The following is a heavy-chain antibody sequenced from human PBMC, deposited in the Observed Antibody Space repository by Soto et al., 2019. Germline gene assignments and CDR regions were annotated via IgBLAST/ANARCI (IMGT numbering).Heavy chain of an antibody. CDR2: IIPILGIA. V-gene: IGHV1-69*02. CDR1: GGTFSSYT. Sequence: QVQLVQSGAEVKKPGSSVKVSCKASGGTFSSYTISWVRQAPGQGLEWMGRIIPILGIANYAQKFQGRVTITADKSTSTAYMELSSLRSEDTAVYYCARGWEDYYFDYWGQGTLVTVSS. D-gene: IGHD1-26*01. CDR3: ARGWEDYYFDY. J-gene: IGHJ4*02.